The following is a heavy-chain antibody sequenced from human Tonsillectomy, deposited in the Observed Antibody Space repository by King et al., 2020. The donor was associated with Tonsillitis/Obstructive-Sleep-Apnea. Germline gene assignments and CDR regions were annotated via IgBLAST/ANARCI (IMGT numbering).Heavy chain of an antibody. CDR1: GFSLSSSRVG. V-gene: IGHV2-5*02. CDR2: IYWDDDK. J-gene: IGHJ4*02. Sequence: TLKESGPTLVKPTQTLTLTCTFSGFSLSSSRVGVGWIRPPPGRALEWLALIYWDDDKRYSPSLRSRLTITRDTSENQVVLTMTNMDPVDTATYYCAHTSCSTTSCPANYWGQGTLVTVSS. D-gene: IGHD2-2*01. CDR3: AHTSCSTTSCPANY.